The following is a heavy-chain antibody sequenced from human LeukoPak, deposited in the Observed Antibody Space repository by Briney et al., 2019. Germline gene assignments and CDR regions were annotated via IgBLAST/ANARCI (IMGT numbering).Heavy chain of an antibody. Sequence: GGSLRLSCAASGFTFSSYSMNWVRQAPGKGLEWVSSISSSSSCIYYADSVKGRFTISRDNAKNSLYLQMNSLRAEDTAVYYCARDGGYCSGGSCYSGFDYWGQGTLVTVSS. V-gene: IGHV3-21*01. CDR3: ARDGGYCSGGSCYSGFDY. J-gene: IGHJ4*02. D-gene: IGHD2-15*01. CDR1: GFTFSSYS. CDR2: ISSSSSCI.